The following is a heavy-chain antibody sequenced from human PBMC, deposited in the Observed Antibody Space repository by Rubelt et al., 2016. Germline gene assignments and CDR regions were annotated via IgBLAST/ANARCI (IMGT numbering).Heavy chain of an antibody. CDR2: ISGSGTPM. V-gene: IGHV3-11*01. CDR3: ARRCDYFDY. J-gene: IGHJ4*02. Sequence: GLEWVSCISGSGTPMYYADSVKGRFTISRDNAKNSLCLQMNSLRVEDTAIYYCARRCDYFDYWGQGTLVPVSS.